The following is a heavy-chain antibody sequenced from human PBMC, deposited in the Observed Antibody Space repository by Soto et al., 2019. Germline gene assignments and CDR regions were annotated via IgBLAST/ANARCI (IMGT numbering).Heavy chain of an antibody. V-gene: IGHV3-48*02. Sequence: PGGSLRLSCAASGFALSGYHMNWVRQAPGKGLEWVSYISSHSSVIYYADSVKGRFSISRDNAKSSLYLQMNSLRDEDTAVYYCTREGGRGYGMDVWGQGTTVTVSS. J-gene: IGHJ6*02. CDR3: TREGGRGYGMDV. CDR1: GFALSGYH. D-gene: IGHD3-16*01. CDR2: ISSHSSVI.